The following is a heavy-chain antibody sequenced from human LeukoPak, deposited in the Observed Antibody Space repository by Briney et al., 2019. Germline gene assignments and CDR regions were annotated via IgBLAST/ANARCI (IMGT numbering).Heavy chain of an antibody. Sequence: GSSVKVSCQASGYTFTGYYMHWLRPAPGQGLEWMGWINPNSGGTNYAQKLQGRVTMTRDTSISTAYMELSRLRSDDTAVYYCAGVRQEPSDAFDIWGQGTMVTVSS. D-gene: IGHD1-26*01. CDR3: AGVRQEPSDAFDI. CDR2: INPNSGGT. CDR1: GYTFTGYY. J-gene: IGHJ3*02. V-gene: IGHV1-2*02.